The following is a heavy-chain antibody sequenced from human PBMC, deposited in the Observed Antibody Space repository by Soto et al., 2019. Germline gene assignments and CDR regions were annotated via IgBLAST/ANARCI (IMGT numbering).Heavy chain of an antibody. CDR3: AMVDVYVTPSPQDV. CDR2: INTYNGNT. D-gene: IGHD3-16*01. Sequence: ASVNVSCKASGYSFTRYGIAWARQAPGQGLEWMGWINTYNGNTNYAQNLQGRVTLTTDTSTSTAYMKLTSLRSNDTAIYYCAMVDVYVTPSPQDVWGQGTTVTVSS. J-gene: IGHJ6*02. CDR1: GYSFTRYG. V-gene: IGHV1-18*01.